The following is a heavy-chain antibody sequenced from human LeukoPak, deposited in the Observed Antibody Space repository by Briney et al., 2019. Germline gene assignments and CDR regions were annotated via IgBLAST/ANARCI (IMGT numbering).Heavy chain of an antibody. CDR3: ARDRSSSSSGNGFDY. Sequence: GASVKVSCKASGYTFTDYYIQWVRQAPGQGLEWMGWINPKSGGTNSAQKFQGRVTMTRDTSVSTAYMELSRLRSDDTAVYYCARDRSSSSSGNGFDYWGQGTLVTVSS. CDR1: GYTFTDYY. J-gene: IGHJ4*02. D-gene: IGHD6-6*01. CDR2: INPKSGGT. V-gene: IGHV1-2*02.